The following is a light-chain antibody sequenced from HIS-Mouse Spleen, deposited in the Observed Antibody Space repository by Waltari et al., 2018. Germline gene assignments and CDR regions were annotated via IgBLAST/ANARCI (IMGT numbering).Light chain of an antibody. CDR1: QSVSSY. CDR2: DAS. CDR3: QQRSNWPT. V-gene: IGKV3-11*01. Sequence: EIVLTHSPATLSLSPGERATPSCRASQSVSSYLAWYQQKPGQAPRLLIYDASNRATGIPARFSGSGSGTDFTLTISSLEPEDFAVYYCQQRSNWPTFGGGTKVEIK. J-gene: IGKJ4*01.